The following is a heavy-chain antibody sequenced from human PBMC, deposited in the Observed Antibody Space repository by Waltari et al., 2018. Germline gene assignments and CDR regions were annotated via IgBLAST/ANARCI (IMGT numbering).Heavy chain of an antibody. CDR2: INHSGST. CDR3: ARGPGVSSAAGADY. CDR1: GGSFSGSY. D-gene: IGHD3-22*01. V-gene: IGHV4-34*01. Sequence: QVQLQQWGAGLLKPSETLSLTCAVSGGSFSGSYWSWLRQPPGKGLEWIGEINHSGSTNYNPSLKSRVTISVDTSKNQFSLKLSSVTAADTAVYYCARGPGVSSAAGADYWGQGTLVTVSS. J-gene: IGHJ4*02.